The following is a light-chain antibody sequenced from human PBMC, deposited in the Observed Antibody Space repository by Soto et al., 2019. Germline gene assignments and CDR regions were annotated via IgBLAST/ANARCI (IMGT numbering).Light chain of an antibody. V-gene: IGLV2-14*01. CDR2: DVS. J-gene: IGLJ1*01. Sequence: SDLTQPAYVSGSHGQSIPISCTGTSSDVGGYNYVSWYQQHPGKAPKLMIYDVSNRPSGVSNRFSGSKSGNTASLTISGLQAEDEADYYCSSYTRSSPYYVFGTGTKVTVL. CDR3: SSYTRSSPYYV. CDR1: SSDVGGYNY.